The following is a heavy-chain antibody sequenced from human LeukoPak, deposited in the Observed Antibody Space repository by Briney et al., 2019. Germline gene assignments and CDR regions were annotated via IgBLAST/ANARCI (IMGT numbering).Heavy chain of an antibody. CDR3: ARDRFDAYYYYYYMDV. Sequence: GGSLRLSCAASGFSFSSYNMNWVRQTPGKGLEWVSSITSSSTYTFYADSVKGRFTISRDNARNSLYLQMNSLRAEDTALYYCARDRFDAYYYYYYMDVWGKGTTVTVSS. D-gene: IGHD3-3*01. J-gene: IGHJ6*03. V-gene: IGHV3-21*04. CDR1: GFSFSSYN. CDR2: ITSSSTYT.